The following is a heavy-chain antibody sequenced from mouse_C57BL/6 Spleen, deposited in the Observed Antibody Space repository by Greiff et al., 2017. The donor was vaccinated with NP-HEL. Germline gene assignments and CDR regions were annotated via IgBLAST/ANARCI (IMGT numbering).Heavy chain of an antibody. CDR1: GYTFTSYW. CDR3: ARGIYYGNYGYFDY. Sequence: QVQLKQPGAELVKPGASVKLSCKASGYTFTSYWMHWVKQRPGRGLEWIGRIDPNSGGTKYNEKFKSKATLTVDKPSSTAYMQLSSLTSEDSAVYYCARGIYYGNYGYFDYWGQGTTLTVSS. D-gene: IGHD2-1*01. J-gene: IGHJ2*01. V-gene: IGHV1-72*01. CDR2: IDPNSGGT.